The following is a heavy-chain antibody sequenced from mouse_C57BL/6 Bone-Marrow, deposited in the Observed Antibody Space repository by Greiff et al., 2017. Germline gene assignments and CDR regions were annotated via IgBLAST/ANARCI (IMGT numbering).Heavy chain of an antibody. V-gene: IGHV1-15*01. CDR2: IDPEPGGT. J-gene: IGHJ3*01. D-gene: IGHD2-3*01. CDR3: TREIDGYYLWFAY. Sequence: QVTLKESGAELVRPGASVTLSCKASGYTFTDYEMHWVKPTPVHGLEWIGAIDPEPGGTAYNQKFKGKAILTADKSSSTAYMELRSLTSEDSAVYYCTREIDGYYLWFAYWGQGTLVTVSA. CDR1: GYTFTDYE.